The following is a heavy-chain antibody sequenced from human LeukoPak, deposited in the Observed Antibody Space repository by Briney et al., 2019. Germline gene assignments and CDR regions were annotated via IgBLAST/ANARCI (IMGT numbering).Heavy chain of an antibody. Sequence: ASVKVSCKASGHTFTGYYIHWVRQAPGQGLEWMGWINPNNGGTKYTQKFLGRVTMTGDTSINTAYMEVTSLRSDDTAVYCCTRRLGGSSEGYDYWGQGTLVTVSS. CDR2: INPNNGGT. CDR3: TRRLGGSSEGYDY. J-gene: IGHJ4*02. CDR1: GHTFTGYY. V-gene: IGHV1-2*02. D-gene: IGHD1-26*01.